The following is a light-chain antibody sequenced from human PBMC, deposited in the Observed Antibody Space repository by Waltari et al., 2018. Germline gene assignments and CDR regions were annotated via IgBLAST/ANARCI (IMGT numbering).Light chain of an antibody. J-gene: IGLJ3*02. Sequence: QSALTQPASVSASPGQSIPISCPGTTINIVLYAYVSWYQHNPGEAPKLMIYDFNNQPSGISNRFSGSKSGNTASLTISGLQAEDEADYYCCSYTSSLSWVFGGGTKLTVL. CDR2: DFN. CDR3: CSYTSSLSWV. CDR1: TINIVLYAY. V-gene: IGLV2-14*03.